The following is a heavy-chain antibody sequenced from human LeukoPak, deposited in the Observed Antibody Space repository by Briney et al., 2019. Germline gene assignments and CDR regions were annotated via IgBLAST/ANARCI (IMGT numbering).Heavy chain of an antibody. CDR3: ARIPSPGWFDP. V-gene: IGHV1-46*01. CDR2: INPSGGST. CDR1: GYTFTNYY. Sequence: ASVKVSCKASGYTFTNYYIHWVRQAPGQGLECMGIINPSGGSTSYAQKFQGRVTMTRDMSTSTVYMELSSLRSEDTAVYYCARIPSPGWFDPWGQGTLVTVSS. J-gene: IGHJ5*02.